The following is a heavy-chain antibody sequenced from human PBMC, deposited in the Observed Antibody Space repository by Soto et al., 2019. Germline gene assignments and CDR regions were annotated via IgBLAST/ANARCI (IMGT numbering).Heavy chain of an antibody. Sequence: SETLSLTCTVSGGSISSGGYYWSWIRQHPGKGLEWIGYIYYSGSTYYNPSLKSRVTISVDTSKNQFSLKLSSVTAADTAVYYCARGGPYYYDSSGEIETYYFDYWGQGTLVTVSS. CDR1: GGSISSGGYY. CDR2: IYYSGST. J-gene: IGHJ4*02. V-gene: IGHV4-31*03. CDR3: ARGGPYYYDSSGEIETYYFDY. D-gene: IGHD3-22*01.